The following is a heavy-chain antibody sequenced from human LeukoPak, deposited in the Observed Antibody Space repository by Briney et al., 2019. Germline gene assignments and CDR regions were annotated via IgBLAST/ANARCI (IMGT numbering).Heavy chain of an antibody. Sequence: ASVKVSCKASGYTFTGYYMHWVRQAPGQGLEWMGWINPNSGGTNYAQKFQGRVTMTRDTSISTAYMELSRLRSDDTAVYYCARLFWNYYDSSGYFDYWGQGTLVTVSS. CDR2: INPNSGGT. V-gene: IGHV1-2*02. D-gene: IGHD3-22*01. CDR3: ARLFWNYYDSSGYFDY. J-gene: IGHJ4*02. CDR1: GYTFTGYY.